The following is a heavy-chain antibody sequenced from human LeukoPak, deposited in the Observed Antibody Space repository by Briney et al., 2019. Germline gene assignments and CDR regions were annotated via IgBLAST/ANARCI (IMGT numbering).Heavy chain of an antibody. CDR1: GYTFTGYY. CDR2: INPNSGGT. V-gene: IGHV1-2*02. Sequence: ASVKVSCKASGYTFTGYYMHWVRQAPGQGLEWMGWINPNSGGTNYAQKFQGRVTMTRDTSISTAYMELSRPRSDDMAVYYCARAEPNYYDSSGSLPDYWGQGTLVTVSS. J-gene: IGHJ4*02. D-gene: IGHD3-22*01. CDR3: ARAEPNYYDSSGSLPDY.